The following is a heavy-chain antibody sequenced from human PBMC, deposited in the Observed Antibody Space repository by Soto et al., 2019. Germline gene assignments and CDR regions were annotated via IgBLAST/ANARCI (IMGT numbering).Heavy chain of an antibody. J-gene: IGHJ6*02. D-gene: IGHD2-15*01. V-gene: IGHV3-23*01. Sequence: GGSLRPSCSASGSPFNTYAMTWVRKAPGKGLEWVSAISGSGGSTYYADSVKGRFTISRDNSKNTLYLQMNSLRAEDTAVYYCAKDRVVVYVWGQGNTVTVSS. CDR2: ISGSGGST. CDR3: AKDRVVVYV. CDR1: GSPFNTYA.